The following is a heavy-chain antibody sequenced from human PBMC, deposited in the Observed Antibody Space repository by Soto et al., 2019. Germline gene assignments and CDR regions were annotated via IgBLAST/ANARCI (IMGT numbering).Heavy chain of an antibody. D-gene: IGHD2-21*02. CDR3: ARLPKGSLVTA. CDR2: ISSSSDNT. J-gene: IGHJ4*02. V-gene: IGHV3-48*02. Sequence: GGSLRLSCVASGFSFSDYSMNWVRQVPGKGLQWVSYISSSSDNTYYADSVKGRFTVSRDNAKNALFLQMNSLRDDDTATYYCARLPKGSLVTAWGQGTRVTVSS. CDR1: GFSFSDYS.